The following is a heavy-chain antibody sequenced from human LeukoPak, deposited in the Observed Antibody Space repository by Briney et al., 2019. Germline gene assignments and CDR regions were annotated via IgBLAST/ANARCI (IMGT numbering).Heavy chain of an antibody. Sequence: GGSLRLSCAASGFTFSDYNMNWVRQVPGKGLESVSYMSRSGDIIYYADSVKGRFTISRDNAKNSLYLQMNNLRAEDTAVYYCARDVYYGSGSPRLDYWGQGTLVTVSS. J-gene: IGHJ4*02. V-gene: IGHV3-48*01. CDR1: GFTFSDYN. D-gene: IGHD3-10*01. CDR3: ARDVYYGSGSPRLDY. CDR2: MSRSGDII.